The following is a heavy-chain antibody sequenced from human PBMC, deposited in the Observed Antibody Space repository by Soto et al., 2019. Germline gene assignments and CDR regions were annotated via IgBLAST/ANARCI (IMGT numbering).Heavy chain of an antibody. J-gene: IGHJ6*02. CDR1: GFTFDDYA. Sequence: PGGSLRLSCAASGFTFDDYAMHWVRQAPGKGLEWVSLISWDGGSTYYADSVKGRFTISRDNSKNSLYLQMNSLRAEDTALYYCAKDLGYCSSTSCYTNYYYGMDVWGQGTTVTVS. D-gene: IGHD2-2*02. CDR2: ISWDGGST. V-gene: IGHV3-43D*04. CDR3: AKDLGYCSSTSCYTNYYYGMDV.